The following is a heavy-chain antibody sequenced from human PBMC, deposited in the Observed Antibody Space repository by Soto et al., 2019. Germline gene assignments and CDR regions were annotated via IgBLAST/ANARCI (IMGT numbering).Heavy chain of an antibody. J-gene: IGHJ4*02. Sequence: SETLSLTCTVSGGSISSYYWSWIRQPPGKGLEWIGYIYYSGSTNYNPSLKSRVTISVDTSKNQFSLKLSSVTAADTAVYYCARVRLRQFDYWGQGTLVTVSS. V-gene: IGHV4-59*01. D-gene: IGHD5-12*01. CDR1: GGSISSYY. CDR2: IYYSGST. CDR3: ARVRLRQFDY.